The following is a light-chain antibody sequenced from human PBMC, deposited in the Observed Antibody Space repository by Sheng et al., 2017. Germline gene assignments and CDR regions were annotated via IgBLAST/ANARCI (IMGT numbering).Light chain of an antibody. Sequence: QSALTQPASVSGSPGQSITISCTGTSSDVGRYNLVSWYQQHPGKVPKLIIYEGSKRPSGISNRFSGSKSGNTASLTISGLQAEDEADYYCCSYAGSSTVFGGGTKLTVL. CDR1: SSDVGRYNL. J-gene: IGLJ2*01. CDR2: EGS. CDR3: CSYAGSSTV. V-gene: IGLV2-23*01.